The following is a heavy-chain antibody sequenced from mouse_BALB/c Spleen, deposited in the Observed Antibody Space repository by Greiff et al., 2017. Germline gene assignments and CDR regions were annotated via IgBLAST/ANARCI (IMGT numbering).Heavy chain of an antibody. CDR2: IDPENGDT. J-gene: IGHJ3*01. Sequence: EVQLQQSGAELVRSGASVKLSCTASGFNIKDYYMHWVKQRPEQGLEWIGWIDPENGDTEYAPKFQGKATMTADTSSNTAYLQLSSLTSEDTAVYYCNAGATEAWFAYWGQGTLVTVSA. CDR1: GFNIKDYY. CDR3: NAGATEAWFAY. V-gene: IGHV14-4*02. D-gene: IGHD4-1*02.